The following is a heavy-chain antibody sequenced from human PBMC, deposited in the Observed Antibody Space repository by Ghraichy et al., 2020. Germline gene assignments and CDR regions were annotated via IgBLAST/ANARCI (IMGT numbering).Heavy chain of an antibody. Sequence: GGSLRLSCTASGFSFTSYTMIWVRQAPGKGLEWVSSITGHGDMTDYADSVKGRFTVSRDNSKNTLSVQMDSLKVEDTAVYYCARAGFSSRSWNRPCFDNWGQGILVIVSA. CDR2: ITGHGDMT. CDR3: ARAGFSSRSWNRPCFDN. CDR1: GFSFTSYT. V-gene: IGHV3-23*01. J-gene: IGHJ4*02. D-gene: IGHD6-13*01.